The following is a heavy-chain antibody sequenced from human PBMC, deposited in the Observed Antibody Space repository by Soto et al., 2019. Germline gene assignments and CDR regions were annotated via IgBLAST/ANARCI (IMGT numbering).Heavy chain of an antibody. J-gene: IGHJ6*02. CDR1: GFPFSSYA. V-gene: IGHV3-30-3*01. CDR3: ARCKQQRRVYYGMDV. CDR2: ISYDGSNK. D-gene: IGHD6-13*01. Sequence: PGGSLRLSCAASGFPFSSYAMHWVRQAPGKGLEWVAVISYDGSNKYYADSVKGRFTISRDNSKNTLYLQMNSLRAEDTAVYYCARCKQQRRVYYGMDVWGQGTTVTVSS.